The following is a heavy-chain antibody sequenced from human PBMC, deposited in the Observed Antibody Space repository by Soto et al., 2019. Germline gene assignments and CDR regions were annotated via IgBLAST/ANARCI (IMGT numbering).Heavy chain of an antibody. J-gene: IGHJ5*02. CDR2: IYYSGST. CDR1: GGSISSGGYY. V-gene: IGHV4-31*03. CDR3: ARDASEAYCGGDCYSLNWFDP. Sequence: PSETLSLTCTVSGGSISSGGYYWSWIRQHPGKGLEWIGYIYYSGSTYYNPSLKSRVTISVDTSKNQFSLKLSSVTAADTAVYYCARDASEAYCGGDCYSLNWFDPLGPGTLVTVSS. D-gene: IGHD2-21*02.